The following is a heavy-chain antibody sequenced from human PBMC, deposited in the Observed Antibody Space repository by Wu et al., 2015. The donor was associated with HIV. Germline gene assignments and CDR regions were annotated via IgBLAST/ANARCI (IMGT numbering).Heavy chain of an antibody. Sequence: QVQLVQSGAEVKKPGASVKVSCKASGYTFTNYGISWVRQAPGQGLEWMGWISAYNGNTNYPQKLQGRVTMTTDTSTSTAYMELSSLRSEDTAVYYCALGYFWSRKEGRQTTWGQGTLVTVLL. D-gene: IGHD3-3*01. CDR3: ALGYFWSRKEGRQTT. CDR2: ISAYNGNT. J-gene: IGHJ4*02. V-gene: IGHV1-18*01. CDR1: GYTFTNYG.